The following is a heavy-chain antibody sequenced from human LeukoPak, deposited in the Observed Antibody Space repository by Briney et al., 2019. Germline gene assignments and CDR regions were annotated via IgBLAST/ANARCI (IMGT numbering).Heavy chain of an antibody. J-gene: IGHJ3*02. Sequence: PGGSLRLSCAISGFTFSGCELTWVRQAPGKGLEGISYISRSGNTIYYADSVKGRFTTSRDNAKNSLYLQMNSLRVEDTAVYYCARVATMVRVPLDALDIWGQGTMVSVSS. D-gene: IGHD3-10*01. V-gene: IGHV3-48*03. CDR3: ARVATMVRVPLDALDI. CDR1: GFTFSGCE. CDR2: ISRSGNTI.